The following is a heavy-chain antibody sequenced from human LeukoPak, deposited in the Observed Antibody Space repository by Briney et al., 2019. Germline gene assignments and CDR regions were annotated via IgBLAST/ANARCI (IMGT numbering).Heavy chain of an antibody. CDR2: TSSTSSYI. CDR1: GFTFSSSS. Sequence: GGSLRLSCAAPGFTFSSSSMNWVRQAPGKGLEWVSSTSSTSSYIYYADSVKGRYTLSRDTAKKSLYMQMNSVRAEDTAVYYCARDLLLGYCSGGSCYSDYWGQGTLVTVSS. J-gene: IGHJ4*02. CDR3: ARDLLLGYCSGGSCYSDY. V-gene: IGHV3-21*01. D-gene: IGHD2-15*01.